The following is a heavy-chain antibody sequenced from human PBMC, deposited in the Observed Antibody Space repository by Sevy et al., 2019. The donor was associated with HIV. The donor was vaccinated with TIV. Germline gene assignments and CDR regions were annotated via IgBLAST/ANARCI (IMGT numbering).Heavy chain of an antibody. J-gene: IGHJ4*02. CDR3: AKDQFTPSSSYYRPLDY. V-gene: IGHV3-23*01. CDR2: ISGSGGST. CDR1: GFTFSSYA. Sequence: GSLRLSCAASGFTFSSYAMSWVRQAPGKGLEWVSAISGSGGSTYYADSVKGRFTISRDNSKNTLYLQMNSLRAEDTAVYYCAKDQFTPSSSYYRPLDYWGQGTLVTVSS. D-gene: IGHD3-22*01.